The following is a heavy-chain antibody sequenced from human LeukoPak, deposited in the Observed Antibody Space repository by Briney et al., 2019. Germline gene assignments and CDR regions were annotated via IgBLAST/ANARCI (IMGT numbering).Heavy chain of an antibody. CDR1: GFTVNCNS. Sequence: GGSLRLSCAASGFTVNCNSMGWARQAPGKGLEWVSVIYSGGSTYYADSVKGRFTISRDNSRNTLYLQMNSLRAEDTGVYYCAKPIERDTPRNFYFDSWGQGALVTVSS. J-gene: IGHJ4*02. CDR2: IYSGGST. CDR3: AKPIERDTPRNFYFDS. D-gene: IGHD2-15*01. V-gene: IGHV3-53*01.